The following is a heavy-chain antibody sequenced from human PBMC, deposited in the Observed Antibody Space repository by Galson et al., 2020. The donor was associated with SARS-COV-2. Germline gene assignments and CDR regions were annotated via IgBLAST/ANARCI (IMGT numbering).Heavy chain of an antibody. V-gene: IGHV3-48*03. CDR3: ARVLGLDDY. CDR1: GFTFSSYE. CDR2: ISASDNTI. Sequence: GGSLRLSCAASGFTFSSYEMNWVRQAPGKGLEWISYISASDNTIYYADSMKGRFTVSRDNAKSSLYLQLSSLRAEDTAVYYCARVLGLDDYWGQGTLVTVSA. J-gene: IGHJ4*02.